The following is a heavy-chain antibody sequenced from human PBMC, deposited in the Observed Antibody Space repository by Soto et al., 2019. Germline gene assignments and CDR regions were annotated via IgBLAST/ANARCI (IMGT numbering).Heavy chain of an antibody. J-gene: IGHJ4*02. V-gene: IGHV3-23*01. D-gene: IGHD3-10*01. Sequence: GGSLRLSCAASGFTFSSYAMSWVRQAPGKGLEWVSAISGSGGSTYYADSVKGRFTISRDNSKNTLYLQMNSLRAEDTAVYYCAKDPDGSGSYYKPFMSGYFDHSGQGTLVTLS. CDR2: ISGSGGST. CDR1: GFTFSSYA. CDR3: AKDPDGSGSYYKPFMSGYFDH.